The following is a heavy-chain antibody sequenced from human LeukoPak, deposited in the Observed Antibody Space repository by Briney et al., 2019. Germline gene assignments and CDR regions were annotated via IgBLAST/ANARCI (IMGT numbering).Heavy chain of an antibody. V-gene: IGHV4-34*01. D-gene: IGHD3-22*01. CDR1: GGSFSGYY. CDR3: VRRRGYYDSSGYYYY. Sequence: SETLSLTCAVYGGSFSGYYWSWIRQPPGKGLEWIGEINHSGSTNYNPSLKSRVTISVDTSKNQFSLKLSSVTAADTAVYYCVRRRGYYDSSGYYYYWGQGTLVTVSS. J-gene: IGHJ4*02. CDR2: INHSGST.